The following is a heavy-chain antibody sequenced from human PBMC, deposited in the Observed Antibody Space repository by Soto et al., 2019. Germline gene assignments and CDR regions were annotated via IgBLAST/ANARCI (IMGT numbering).Heavy chain of an antibody. CDR3: ARASYYDFWSGYHDYGMDV. J-gene: IGHJ6*01. Sequence: QVQLVESGGGVVQPGRSLRLSCAASGFTFSSYAMHWVRQAPGKGLEWVAVISYDGSNKYYADSVKGRFTISRDNSKNTLYLQMNSLRAEDTAVYYCARASYYDFWSGYHDYGMDVW. D-gene: IGHD3-3*01. CDR2: ISYDGSNK. CDR1: GFTFSSYA. V-gene: IGHV3-30-3*01.